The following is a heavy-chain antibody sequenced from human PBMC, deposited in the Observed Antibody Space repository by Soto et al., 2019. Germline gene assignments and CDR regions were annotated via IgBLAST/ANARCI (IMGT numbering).Heavy chain of an antibody. V-gene: IGHV1-18*04. CDR3: GRIEYYDILTGASTRHYGMDV. CDR2: ISAYNGNT. J-gene: IGHJ6*02. D-gene: IGHD3-9*01. Sequence: ASVKVSCKASGYTFTSYGISWARQAPGQGLEWMGWISAYNGNTNYAQKLQGRVTMTTDTSTSTAYMELRSLRSADTAVYYCGRIEYYDILTGASTRHYGMDVWGQGTTVTVSS. CDR1: GYTFTSYG.